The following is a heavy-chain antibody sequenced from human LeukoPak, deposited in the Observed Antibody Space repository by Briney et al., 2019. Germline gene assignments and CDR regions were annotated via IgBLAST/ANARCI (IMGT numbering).Heavy chain of an antibody. J-gene: IGHJ4*02. V-gene: IGHV3-53*01. D-gene: IGHD2-21*02. CDR1: GFTFSSYA. Sequence: PGGSLRLSCAASGFTFSSYAMSRVRQAPGKGLEWVSVVYRGGGTRYADSVKGRFTISRDTSKNTMYLQMNSLRDEDTAVYYCRICGGDCSLIDYWGQGALVTVSS. CDR3: RICGGDCSLIDY. CDR2: VYRGGGT.